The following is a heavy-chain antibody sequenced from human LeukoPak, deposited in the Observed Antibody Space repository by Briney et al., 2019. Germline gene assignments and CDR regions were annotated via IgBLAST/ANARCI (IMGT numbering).Heavy chain of an antibody. Sequence: PSETLSLTCTVSGGSISSYYWSWIRQPPGKGLEWSGYIYYSGSTNYNPSLKSRVTVSADMSKNQFSLKLNSVTAADTAVYYRARGLGPIYFDYWGQGTLVTVSS. J-gene: IGHJ4*02. CDR3: ARGLGPIYFDY. D-gene: IGHD3-16*01. CDR1: GGSISSYY. V-gene: IGHV4-59*01. CDR2: IYYSGST.